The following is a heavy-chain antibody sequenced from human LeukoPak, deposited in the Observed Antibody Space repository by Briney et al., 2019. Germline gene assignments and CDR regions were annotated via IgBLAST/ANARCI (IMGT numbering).Heavy chain of an antibody. CDR1: GFSFSGYS. V-gene: IGHV3-48*01. CDR2: ISASTTTM. Sequence: GGSLRLSCAASGFSFSGYSMNWVRQAPGKGLEWVSYISASTTTMYYADSVKGRFTTSRDNVKNSVFLQLNSLRVEDTAVYYCGRVALDTSMIHYWGQGTLVTVSS. CDR3: GRVALDTSMIHY. D-gene: IGHD5-18*01. J-gene: IGHJ4*02.